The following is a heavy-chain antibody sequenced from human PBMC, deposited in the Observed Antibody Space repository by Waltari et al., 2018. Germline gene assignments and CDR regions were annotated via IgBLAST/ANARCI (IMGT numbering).Heavy chain of an antibody. CDR1: GFTVSSNY. CDR3: ARESPFYGMDV. Sequence: EVQLVESGGGLIQPGGSLRLSCAASGFTVSSNYMSWVRQAPGKGLELVSVIYSGGSTYYADSGKGRFTISRDNSKNTLYLQMNSLRAEDTAVYYCARESPFYGMDVWGQGTTVTVSS. CDR2: IYSGGST. V-gene: IGHV3-53*01. J-gene: IGHJ6*02.